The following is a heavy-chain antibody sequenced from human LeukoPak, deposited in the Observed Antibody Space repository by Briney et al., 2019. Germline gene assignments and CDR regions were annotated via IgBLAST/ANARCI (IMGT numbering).Heavy chain of an antibody. CDR1: GSTFSSYW. V-gene: IGHV3-30*03. CDR3: ARDLTRVGSSGYGPFDY. D-gene: IGHD3-22*01. CDR2: ISYDGSNK. J-gene: IGHJ4*02. Sequence: GGSLRLSCAASGSTFSSYWMSWVRQAPGKGLEWVAVISYDGSNKYYADSVKGRFTISRDNSKNTLYLQMNSLRAEDTAVYYCARDLTRVGSSGYGPFDYWGQGTLVTVSS.